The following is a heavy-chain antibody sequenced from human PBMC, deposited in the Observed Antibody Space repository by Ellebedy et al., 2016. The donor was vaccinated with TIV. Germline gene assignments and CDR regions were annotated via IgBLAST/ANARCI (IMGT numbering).Heavy chain of an antibody. CDR2: IKQDGSDK. Sequence: GESLKISXAASGFTFSNYWMTWVRQAPGKGLEWVANIKQDGSDKYYVDSVKGRFTISRDNAKNSLYLQMNSLRAEDTAVYYCARVFSLGTGPVGYWGQGTLVTVSS. J-gene: IGHJ4*02. CDR3: ARVFSLGTGPVGY. CDR1: GFTFSNYW. V-gene: IGHV3-7*01. D-gene: IGHD1-26*01.